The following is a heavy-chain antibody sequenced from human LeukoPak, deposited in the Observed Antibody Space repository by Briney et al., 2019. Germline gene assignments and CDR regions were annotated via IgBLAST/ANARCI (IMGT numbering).Heavy chain of an antibody. Sequence: GGSLRLSCAASGFTFSSYSMNWVRQAPGKGLEWVSSISSSSSYIYYADSVKGRFTISRDNAKNSLYLQMNSLRAEDTAVYYCAREYYGVIFSHYLDVWGKGTTVTVSS. D-gene: IGHD3-9*01. CDR1: GFTFSSYS. CDR2: ISSSSSYI. V-gene: IGHV3-21*01. CDR3: AREYYGVIFSHYLDV. J-gene: IGHJ6*04.